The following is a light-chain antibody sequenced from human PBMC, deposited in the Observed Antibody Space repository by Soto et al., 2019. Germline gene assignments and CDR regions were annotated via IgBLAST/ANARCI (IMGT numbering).Light chain of an antibody. CDR1: SSDVGSYNL. Sequence: QSALTQPASVSGSPGQSITISCTGTSSDVGSYNLVSWYQQHPGKAPKLMIYEGSKRPSGVSNRFSGSKSGNTASLTISGLQAEDEADYYCCSYAGSSTFYYVFGTGTTLTVL. CDR3: CSYAGSSTFYYV. J-gene: IGLJ1*01. CDR2: EGS. V-gene: IGLV2-23*03.